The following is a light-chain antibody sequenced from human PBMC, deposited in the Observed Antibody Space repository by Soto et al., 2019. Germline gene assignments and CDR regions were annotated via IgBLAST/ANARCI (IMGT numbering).Light chain of an antibody. V-gene: IGLV2-14*01. J-gene: IGLJ3*02. CDR3: SSYTGSSTVV. CDR2: DVT. Sequence: QSALTQPASVSGSPGQSVTISCSGSSSDVGAYNYVSWYQRHPGKAPKLMIYDVTNRPSGVSNRFSGSKSGNTASLSISGLQAEDEAYYFCSSYTGSSTVVFGGGTKLTVL. CDR1: SSDVGAYNY.